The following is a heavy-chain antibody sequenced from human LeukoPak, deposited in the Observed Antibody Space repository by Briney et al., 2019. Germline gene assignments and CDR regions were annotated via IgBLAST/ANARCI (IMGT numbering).Heavy chain of an antibody. D-gene: IGHD6-13*01. CDR3: AGSSSWFSRTLKLSDY. CDR1: GGSFSGYY. V-gene: IGHV4-34*01. CDR2: INHSGST. Sequence: SETLSLTCAVYGGSFSGYYWSWIRQPPGKGLEWIGEINHSGSTNYNPSLKSRVTISVDTSKNQFSLKLSSVTAADTAVYYCAGSSSWFSRTLKLSDYWGQGTLVTVSS. J-gene: IGHJ4*02.